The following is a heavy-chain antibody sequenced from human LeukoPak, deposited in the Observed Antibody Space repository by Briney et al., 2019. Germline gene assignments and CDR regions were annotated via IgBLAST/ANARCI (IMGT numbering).Heavy chain of an antibody. CDR3: ARGHDISAPGRF. Sequence: GGSLRLSCAASGFTLSSYAMHWVRQAPGKGLEYVSVTSATGDITYYANSVRGRFTIFRDNSKNTLYLQMGSLRVEDMAVYFCARGHDISAPGRFWGQGTTVTVSS. D-gene: IGHD1-1*01. CDR1: GFTLSSYA. CDR2: TSATGDIT. J-gene: IGHJ6*02. V-gene: IGHV3-64*01.